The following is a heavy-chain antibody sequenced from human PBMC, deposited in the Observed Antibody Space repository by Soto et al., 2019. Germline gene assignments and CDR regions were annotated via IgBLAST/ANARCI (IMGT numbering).Heavy chain of an antibody. V-gene: IGHV3-23*01. J-gene: IGHJ6*02. CDR3: AKDQGYYYDSSGYPMDV. CDR1: GFTFISYA. Sequence: WGSLILSCAASGFTFISYAMSWVRQAPGKGLEWVSAISGSGGSTYYADSVKGRFTISRDNSKNTLYLQMNSLRAEDTAVYYCAKDQGYYYDSSGYPMDVWGQGTTVTVSS. CDR2: ISGSGGST. D-gene: IGHD3-22*01.